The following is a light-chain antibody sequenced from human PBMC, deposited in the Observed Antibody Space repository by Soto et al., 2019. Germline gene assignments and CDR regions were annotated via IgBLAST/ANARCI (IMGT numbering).Light chain of an antibody. J-gene: IGKJ2*01. Sequence: EIVLTQSPGTLSLSPWERATLSCRASQSVSSSYLAWYQQKPGQAPRLLIYGASSRATGIPDRFSGSGSGTEFTLTISRLEPEDFAVYYCQQYGSSPYTFGQGTKLEIK. V-gene: IGKV3-20*01. CDR2: GAS. CDR3: QQYGSSPYT. CDR1: QSVSSSY.